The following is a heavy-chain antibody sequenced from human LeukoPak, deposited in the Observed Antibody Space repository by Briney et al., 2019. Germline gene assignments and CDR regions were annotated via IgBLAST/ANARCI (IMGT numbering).Heavy chain of an antibody. CDR2: ITGSGGST. D-gene: IGHD3-22*01. V-gene: IGHV3-23*01. J-gene: IGHJ4*02. Sequence: GGSLRLSCADSGFTFRSYAMSWVRQAPGKGLEWVSAITGSGGSTSYADSVKGRFTISRDNSKNTLYLQMSSLRAKDTAVYYCAKGLYYYDSSGYFDYWGQGTLVTVSS. CDR3: AKGLYYYDSSGYFDY. CDR1: GFTFRSYA.